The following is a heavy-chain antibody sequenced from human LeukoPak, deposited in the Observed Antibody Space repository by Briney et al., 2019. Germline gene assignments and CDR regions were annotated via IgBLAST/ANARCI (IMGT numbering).Heavy chain of an antibody. V-gene: IGHV3-7*01. CDR1: GFTCSNYW. CDR2: IKQDESEK. Sequence: TGGSLRLSCSASGFTCSNYWMSWVRQAPGKGLEWVANIKQDESEKYYVDSVKGRFTISRDNAKSSLYLQMNSLRAEDTAVYYCARALDSSSSRYQAFEEWGQGTLVTVSS. CDR3: ARALDSSSSRYQAFEE. J-gene: IGHJ4*02. D-gene: IGHD2-2*01.